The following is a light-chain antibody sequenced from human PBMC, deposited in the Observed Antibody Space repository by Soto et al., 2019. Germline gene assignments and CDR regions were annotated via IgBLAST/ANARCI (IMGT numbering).Light chain of an antibody. Sequence: EIVMTPSPVTLSVSPGERATLSCRASQSISSNLARYQQKPGQAPRLLIYEASNRATGIPARFSGSGSGTDFTLTISSLEPEDFAVYYCQQRGEWPPGATFGQGTRLEIK. V-gene: IGKV3-11*01. CDR3: QQRGEWPPGAT. CDR2: EAS. J-gene: IGKJ5*01. CDR1: QSISSN.